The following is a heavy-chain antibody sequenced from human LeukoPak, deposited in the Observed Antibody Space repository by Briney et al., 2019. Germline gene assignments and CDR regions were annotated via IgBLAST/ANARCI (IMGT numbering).Heavy chain of an antibody. CDR1: GGSISDYY. CDR2: IFGSGDF. D-gene: IGHD2-2*02. CDR3: AREWAVVPAAIGEDNWFDP. J-gene: IGHJ5*02. Sequence: SETLSLTCTVSGGSISDYYWSWIRQPPGKGLEWIGWIFGSGDFNYNPSLKSRLSMSVDTSNNQFSLKLTSATAADTAVYYCAREWAVVPAAIGEDNWFDPWGQGTLVTVSS. V-gene: IGHV4-59*01.